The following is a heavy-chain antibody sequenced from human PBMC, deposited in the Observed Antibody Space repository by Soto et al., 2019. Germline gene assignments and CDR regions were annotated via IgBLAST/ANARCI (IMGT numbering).Heavy chain of an antibody. CDR1: DGSISSYY. CDR2: IYDSGIT. Sequence: PSETLSLTCTVSDGSISSYYWSWIRRPPGKALEWIGYIYDSGITNYNPSLKSRVTISVDTSKNQFSLRLSSVTAADTAVYYCAREVSGWYWFDPWGQGTLVTVSS. D-gene: IGHD6-19*01. V-gene: IGHV4-59*01. CDR3: AREVSGWYWFDP. J-gene: IGHJ5*02.